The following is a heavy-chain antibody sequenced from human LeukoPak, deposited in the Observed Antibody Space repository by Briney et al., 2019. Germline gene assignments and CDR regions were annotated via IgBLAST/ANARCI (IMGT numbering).Heavy chain of an antibody. CDR3: ARGEGDYNPLDY. Sequence: SETLSLTCTVSGGSISSHYWSWIRQPPGKGLEWMGYIYYSGSTNYNPSLKSRVTISVDTSKNQFSLKLSSVTAADTAVYYCARGEGDYNPLDYWGQGTLVTVSS. CDR1: GGSISSHY. CDR2: IYYSGST. D-gene: IGHD3-10*01. V-gene: IGHV4-59*11. J-gene: IGHJ4*02.